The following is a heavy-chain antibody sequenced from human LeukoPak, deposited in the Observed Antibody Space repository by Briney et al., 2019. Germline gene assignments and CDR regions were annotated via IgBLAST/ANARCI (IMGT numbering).Heavy chain of an antibody. CDR1: GFTFSDYY. Sequence: GGSLRLSCAASGFTFSDYYMSWIRQAPGKGLGWLSYIRSSRTTTYYADSVVGRFTISRDNAKNSLYLQMNSLRAEDTAVYYCARGIGVTGLTAAYWGQGTLVTVSS. D-gene: IGHD2-21*02. CDR3: ARGIGVTGLTAAY. CDR2: IRSSRTTT. V-gene: IGHV3-11*01. J-gene: IGHJ4*02.